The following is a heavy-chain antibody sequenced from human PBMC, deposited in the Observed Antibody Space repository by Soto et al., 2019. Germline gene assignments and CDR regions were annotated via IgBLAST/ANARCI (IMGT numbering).Heavy chain of an antibody. V-gene: IGHV1-58*01. CDR1: GFTFTSSA. J-gene: IGHJ4*02. CDR2: IVVGSGNT. Sequence: GASVKVSCKASGFTFTSSAVQWVRQARGQRLEWIGWIVVGSGNTNYAQKFQERVTITRDMSTSTAYMELSSLRSEDTAVYYCAAGANSGSYRSFDYWGQGTTVTVSS. D-gene: IGHD1-26*01. CDR3: AAGANSGSYRSFDY.